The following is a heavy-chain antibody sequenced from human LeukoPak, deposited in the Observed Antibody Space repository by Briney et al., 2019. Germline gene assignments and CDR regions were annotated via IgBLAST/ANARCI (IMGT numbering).Heavy chain of an antibody. CDR2: IYYSGST. J-gene: IGHJ3*02. Sequence: SETLSLTCTVSGGSISSGDYYWSWIRQPPGKGLEWIGYIYYSGSTYDNPSLNSRVTISLDTSQNQFSLKVSSVTAADPAVYYCARHDYGDYGAFDIWGQGTMVTVSS. CDR1: GGSISSGDYY. V-gene: IGHV4-30-4*01. D-gene: IGHD4-17*01. CDR3: ARHDYGDYGAFDI.